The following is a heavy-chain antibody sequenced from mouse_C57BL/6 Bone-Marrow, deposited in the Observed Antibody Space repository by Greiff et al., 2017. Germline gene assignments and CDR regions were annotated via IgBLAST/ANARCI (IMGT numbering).Heavy chain of an antibody. CDR2: ISSGGSYT. J-gene: IGHJ1*03. CDR3: ARHKSFYWYFDV. V-gene: IGHV5-6*02. D-gene: IGHD1-3*01. CDR1: GFTFSSYG. Sequence: EVKLVESGGDLVKPGGSLKLSCAASGFTFSSYGMSWVRQTPDKRLEWVATISSGGSYTYYPDSVKGRFTLSRDNAKNTLYLQMSSLKSEDTAMYYCARHKSFYWYFDVWGTGTTVTVSS.